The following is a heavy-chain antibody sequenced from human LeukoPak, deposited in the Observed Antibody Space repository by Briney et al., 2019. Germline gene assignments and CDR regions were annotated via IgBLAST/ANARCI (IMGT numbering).Heavy chain of an antibody. J-gene: IGHJ4*02. CDR2: IYSGGST. CDR3: GSSSSWSYIDY. Sequence: GGPLRLSCAASGFTVSRNYMSWVRQAPGKGLEWVSVIYSGGSTYYADSVKGRFTISRDNSKNTVYLQMNSLRAEDTAVYYCGSSSSWSYIDYWGQGTLVTVSS. CDR1: GFTVSRNY. V-gene: IGHV3-53*01. D-gene: IGHD6-13*01.